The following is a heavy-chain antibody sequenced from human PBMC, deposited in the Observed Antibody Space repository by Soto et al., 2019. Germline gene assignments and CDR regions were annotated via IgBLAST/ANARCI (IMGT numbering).Heavy chain of an antibody. CDR2: IYPGDSDT. CDR3: ARLPRRGYSYGYTKYYYGMDV. D-gene: IGHD5-18*01. Sequence: GESLKISCEASGYSFTNYWIGWVRQMPGKGLEWMGIIYPGDSDTRYSPSFQGQVTISADKSISTAYLQWSSLKASDTAMYYCARLPRRGYSYGYTKYYYGMDVWGQGTTVTVS. J-gene: IGHJ6*02. V-gene: IGHV5-51*01. CDR1: GYSFTNYW.